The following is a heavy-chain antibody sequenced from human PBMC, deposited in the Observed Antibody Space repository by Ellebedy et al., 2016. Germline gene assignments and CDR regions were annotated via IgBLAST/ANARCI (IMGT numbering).Heavy chain of an antibody. D-gene: IGHD2-8*01. J-gene: IGHJ4*02. V-gene: IGHV4-59*01. CDR1: GGSISRYY. CDR2: IYYTGTT. Sequence: SETLSLTCIVSGGSISRYYRSRIRQPPGWGLEWNGNIYYTGTTNYNPSLQSRVTISLDTSKNQFSLRLTSVTAADTAVYYCARIGGVYFVERPIDYWGQGTLVTVSS. CDR3: ARIGGVYFVERPIDY.